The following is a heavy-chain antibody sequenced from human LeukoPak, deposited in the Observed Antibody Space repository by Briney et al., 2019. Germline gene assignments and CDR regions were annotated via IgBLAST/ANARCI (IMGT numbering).Heavy chain of an antibody. Sequence: PSETLSLTCTVSGGSISSYYWSWIRQPPGKGLEWIGYIYYSEGTNYNPSLKSRVTISVDTSKNQFSLKLSSVTAADTAVYYCARHGRVAGEYDSSGYPPPDLDYWGQGTLVTVSS. D-gene: IGHD3-22*01. CDR1: GGSISSYY. V-gene: IGHV4-59*08. CDR3: ARHGRVAGEYDSSGYPPPDLDY. J-gene: IGHJ4*02. CDR2: IYYSEGT.